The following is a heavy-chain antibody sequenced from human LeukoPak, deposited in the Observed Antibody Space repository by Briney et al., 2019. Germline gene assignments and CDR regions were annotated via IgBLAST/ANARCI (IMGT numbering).Heavy chain of an antibody. Sequence: PGGSLRLSCAASRFTSSDYYMRWIRQAPGKGLEWVSFIRRSGSTIYYTDSVKGRFTISRDNAKNSLYLQMNSLRAEDTAVYYCARGRAYDSSGYYYPYYGMDVWGQGTTVTVSS. CDR3: ARGRAYDSSGYYYPYYGMDV. D-gene: IGHD3-22*01. CDR1: RFTSSDYY. J-gene: IGHJ6*02. CDR2: IRRSGSTI. V-gene: IGHV3-11*01.